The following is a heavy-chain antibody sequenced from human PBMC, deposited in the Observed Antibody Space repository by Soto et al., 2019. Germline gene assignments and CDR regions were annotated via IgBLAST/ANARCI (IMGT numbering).Heavy chain of an antibody. J-gene: IGHJ6*02. CDR3: ARGDKTGYSSSWFQNYYYYYGMDV. CDR2: IIPIFGTA. CDR1: GGTFSSYA. V-gene: IGHV1-69*13. Sequence: SVKVSCKASGGTFSSYAISWVRQAPGQGLEWMGGIIPIFGTANYAQKFQGRVTITADESTSTAYMELSSLRSEDTAVYYCARGDKTGYSSSWFQNYYYYYGMDVWGQGTTVTVSS. D-gene: IGHD6-13*01.